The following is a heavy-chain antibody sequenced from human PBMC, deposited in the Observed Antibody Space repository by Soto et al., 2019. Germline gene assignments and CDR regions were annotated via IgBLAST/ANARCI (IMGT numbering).Heavy chain of an antibody. CDR2: IYYSGST. J-gene: IGHJ3*02. CDR1: SGSMSGHY. Sequence: PSETLSLTCTVSSGSMSGHYWNWIRQPPGKGLEWIGYIYYSGSTNYNPSLKSRVTISVDTSKNQFSLKLSSVTAADTAVYYCARAGDYDFWSGYSNDAFDIWGQGTMVTVSS. V-gene: IGHV4-59*11. D-gene: IGHD3-3*01. CDR3: ARAGDYDFWSGYSNDAFDI.